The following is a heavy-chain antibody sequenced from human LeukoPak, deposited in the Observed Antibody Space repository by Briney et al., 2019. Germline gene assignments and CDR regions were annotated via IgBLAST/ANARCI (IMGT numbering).Heavy chain of an antibody. J-gene: IGHJ4*02. CDR3: ARPLTGGIAAASSFDY. CDR2: ISGSGGRR. V-gene: IGHV3-23*01. CDR1: GFTFSSYA. D-gene: IGHD6-13*01. Sequence: PGGSLRLSCAASGFTFSSYAMSWVRQAPGKGLEGVSAISGSGGRRYYADSVKGRATISRDDPKNTLYLQMNSLRAEDTAIYFCARPLTGGIAAASSFDYWGQGTLVTVSS.